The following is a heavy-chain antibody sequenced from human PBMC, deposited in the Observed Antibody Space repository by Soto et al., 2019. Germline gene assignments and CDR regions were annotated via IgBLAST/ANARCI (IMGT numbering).Heavy chain of an antibody. Sequence: SETLSLTCTVSGGSIRSGDYYWSWIRQTPERGLEWCGYVHYSGSTFYNPSLKSRATISLDTSRNQFSLNLSSVTAADSAVYYCAREIMAADHFDYWGQGALVTVSS. CDR2: VHYSGST. D-gene: IGHD6-13*01. CDR1: GGSIRSGDYY. J-gene: IGHJ4*02. V-gene: IGHV4-30-4*01. CDR3: AREIMAADHFDY.